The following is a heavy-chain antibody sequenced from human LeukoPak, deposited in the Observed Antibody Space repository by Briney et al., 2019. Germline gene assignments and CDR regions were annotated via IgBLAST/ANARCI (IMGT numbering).Heavy chain of an antibody. CDR1: GFTVSSNY. D-gene: IGHD1-14*01. CDR2: IYSGGST. V-gene: IGHV3-66*01. Sequence: GGSLRLSCAASGFTVSSNYMSWVRQAPGKGLEWVSVIYSGGSTYYADSVKGRFMISRDNAKNTLYLQMNSLSAEDTAVYYCARVVTTSEDWGQGTLVTVSS. CDR3: ARVVTTSED. J-gene: IGHJ4*02.